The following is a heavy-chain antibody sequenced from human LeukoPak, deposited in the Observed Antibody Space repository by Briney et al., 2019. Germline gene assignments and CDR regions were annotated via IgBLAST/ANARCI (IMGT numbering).Heavy chain of an antibody. J-gene: IGHJ4*02. CDR2: INPSGGST. D-gene: IGHD2-15*01. CDR1: GYTFTSYY. V-gene: IGHV1-46*01. CDR3: ARDTHCSGGSCYSFDY. Sequence: ASVKVSCKASGYTFTSYYMHWVRQSPGQGLEWMGIINPSGGSTSYAQKFQGRVTMTRDTSTSIVYMELSSLRSEDTAVYYCARDTHCSGGSCYSFDYWGQGTLVTVSS.